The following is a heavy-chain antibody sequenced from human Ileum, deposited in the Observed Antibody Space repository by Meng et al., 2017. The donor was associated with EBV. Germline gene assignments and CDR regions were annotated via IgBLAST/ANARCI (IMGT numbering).Heavy chain of an antibody. CDR1: GGSISVINW. CDR3: AKNGEKYFEY. CDR2: MSDSGIT. V-gene: IGHV4-4*02. Sequence: QVLLQESGLGLVNPSGTPSLTCAVSGGSISVINWWSWVRQSPEKGLEWIGEMSDSGITHYNPSLKSRVTISADKSNNQFSLKLTSVTSADTAVYFCAKNGEKYFEYWGQGTLVTVSS. J-gene: IGHJ4*02.